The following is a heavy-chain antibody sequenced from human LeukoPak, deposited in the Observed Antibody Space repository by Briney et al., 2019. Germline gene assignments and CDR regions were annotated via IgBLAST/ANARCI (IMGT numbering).Heavy chain of an antibody. CDR2: ISSSSYI. D-gene: IGHD3-3*01. CDR1: GFTFSSYS. Sequence: KTGGSLRLSCAASGFTFSSYSMNWVRQAPGKGLEWVSSISSSSYIYYADSVKGRFTISRDNAKNSLYLQMNSLRAEDTAVYYCAREIILRFLEWPQRTHGAYYMDVWGKGTTVTVSS. CDR3: AREIILRFLEWPQRTHGAYYMDV. J-gene: IGHJ6*03. V-gene: IGHV3-21*01.